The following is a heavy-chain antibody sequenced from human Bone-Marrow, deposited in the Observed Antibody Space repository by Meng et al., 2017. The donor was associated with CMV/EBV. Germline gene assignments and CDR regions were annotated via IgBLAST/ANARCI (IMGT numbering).Heavy chain of an antibody. CDR1: GFTFSSYS. Sequence: GESLKISCAASGFTFSSYSLSWVRQAPGKGLEWVSFISSSSSYIYYADSMKGRFTISRDNAKNSVSLLMNSLRAEDTAVYYCARVGSSNLDYWGQGTRVTGSS. V-gene: IGHV3-21*01. J-gene: IGHJ4*02. CDR2: ISSSSSYI. CDR3: ARVGSSNLDY. D-gene: IGHD3-16*01.